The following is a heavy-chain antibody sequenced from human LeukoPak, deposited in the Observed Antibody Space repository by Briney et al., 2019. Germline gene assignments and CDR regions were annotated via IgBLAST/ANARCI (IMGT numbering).Heavy chain of an antibody. V-gene: IGHV3-30*04. D-gene: IGHD3-22*01. CDR1: GFTFSSYA. J-gene: IGHJ3*02. Sequence: GRSLRLSCAASGFTFSSYAMHWVRQAPGKGLEWVAVISYDGSNKYYADSVKGRFTISRDNSKNTLYLQMNSLRAEDTAVYYCARDLNPAYIVVVIHDAFDIWGQGTMVTVSS. CDR3: ARDLNPAYIVVVIHDAFDI. CDR2: ISYDGSNK.